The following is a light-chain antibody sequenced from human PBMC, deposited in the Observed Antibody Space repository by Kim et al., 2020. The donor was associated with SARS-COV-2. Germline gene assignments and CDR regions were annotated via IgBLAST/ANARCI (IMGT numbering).Light chain of an antibody. J-gene: IGLJ3*02. V-gene: IGLV6-57*03. CDR3: QSYDNDGNQV. CDR2: EDR. Sequence: KTVTISCTRSSGTILSNYVQWYQQRPGSAPIAVVFEDRERPSGVPGRFAGSIDSSSNSASLTISGLQTEDEADYYCQSYDNDGNQVFGGGTQLTVL. CDR1: SGTILSNY.